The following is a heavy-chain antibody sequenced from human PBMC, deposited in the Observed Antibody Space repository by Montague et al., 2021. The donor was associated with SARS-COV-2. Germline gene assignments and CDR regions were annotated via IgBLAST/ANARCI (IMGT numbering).Heavy chain of an antibody. CDR1: GGSFSDYY. Sequence: SETLSLTCAVYGGSFSDYYWSWIRQPPGKGLEWIGEINHSGSTNYNPSPRSRVIMSVDTSKNQFSLKLSSVTAADTAVYYCARAIQSQPLVVVIAIPRPFYYFDHWGQGTLVTVSS. CDR2: INHSGST. V-gene: IGHV4-34*01. J-gene: IGHJ4*02. CDR3: ARAIQSQPLVVVIAIPRPFYYFDH. D-gene: IGHD2-21*01.